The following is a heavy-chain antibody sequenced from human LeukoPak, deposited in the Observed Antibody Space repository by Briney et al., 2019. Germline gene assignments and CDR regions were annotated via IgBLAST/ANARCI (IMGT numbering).Heavy chain of an antibody. V-gene: IGHV3-21*01. Sequence: GGSLRLSCAASGFTFSSYSMNWVRQAPGKGLEWVSSISSSSSYIYYADSVKGRFTISRDNAKNSLYLQMNSLRAEDAAVYFCARRTTTFPRRYFFDYWGQGTLVTVSS. J-gene: IGHJ4*02. D-gene: IGHD2/OR15-2a*01. CDR3: ARRTTTFPRRYFFDY. CDR2: ISSSSSYI. CDR1: GFTFSSYS.